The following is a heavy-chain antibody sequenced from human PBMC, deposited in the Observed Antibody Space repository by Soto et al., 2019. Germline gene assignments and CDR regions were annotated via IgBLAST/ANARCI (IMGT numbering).Heavy chain of an antibody. CDR2: FRTGADDGTT. CDR1: GITFSSYS. J-gene: IGHJ4*02. Sequence: ARGSLRLSCVASGITFSSYSMSWVHQAPGKGLEWVSGFRTGADDGTTYYADSVEGRFTISRDISKNTLFLQMNSLRAEDTAIYYCAKKVNSGPGSQYFDYWGQGTLVTVSS. CDR3: AKKVNSGPGSQYFDY. D-gene: IGHD3-10*01. V-gene: IGHV3-23*01.